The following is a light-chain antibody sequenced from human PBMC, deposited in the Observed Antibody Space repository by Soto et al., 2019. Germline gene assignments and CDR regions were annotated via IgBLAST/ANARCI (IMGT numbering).Light chain of an antibody. CDR1: RSNIGSNT. CDR3: ATWDDSLSGPV. Sequence: QSVLTQPPSASGTPGQRVTISCSGSRSNIGSNTVSWYQHLPGTAPKLLMYSNNKRPSGVPDRFSGSKSGTSASLAISGLQSEDEADYYCATWDDSLSGPVFGTGTKVTVL. J-gene: IGLJ1*01. CDR2: SNN. V-gene: IGLV1-44*01.